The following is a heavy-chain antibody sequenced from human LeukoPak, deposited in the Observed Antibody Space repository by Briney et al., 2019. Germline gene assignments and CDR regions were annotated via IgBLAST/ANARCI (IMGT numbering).Heavy chain of an antibody. D-gene: IGHD2-15*01. J-gene: IGHJ4*02. V-gene: IGHV4-59*01. Sequence: ASETLSLTCTVSGGSISGYYWSWIQQPPGKGLEWIGYSGGTNYNPSLKSRLTISVDTSKNQFSLQLRSVTEADTAVYYCARDPIVWGQGTLVTVSS. CDR2: SGGT. CDR3: ARDPIV. CDR1: GGSISGYY.